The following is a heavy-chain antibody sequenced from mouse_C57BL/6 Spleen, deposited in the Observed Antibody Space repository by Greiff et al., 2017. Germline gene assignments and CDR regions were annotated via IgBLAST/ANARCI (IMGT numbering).Heavy chain of an antibody. CDR1: GYSITSDY. CDR2: ISYSGST. CDR3: ARSLTTVDAMDY. D-gene: IGHD1-1*01. V-gene: IGHV3-8*01. J-gene: IGHJ4*01. Sequence: DVKLQESGPGLAKPSQTLSLTCSVTGYSITSDYWNWYRKFPGNKLEYMGYISYSGSTYYNPSLKSRISITRDTSKNQYYLQLNSVTTEDTATYYCARSLTTVDAMDYWGQGTSVTVSS.